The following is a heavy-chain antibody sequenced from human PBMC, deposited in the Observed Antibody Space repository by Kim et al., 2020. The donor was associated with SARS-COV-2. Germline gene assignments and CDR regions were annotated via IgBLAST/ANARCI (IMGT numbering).Heavy chain of an antibody. CDR2: INTNTGNP. D-gene: IGHD6-13*01. J-gene: IGHJ6*02. CDR1: GYTFTSYA. Sequence: ASVKVSCKASGYTFTSYAMNWVRQAPGQGLEWMGWINTNTGNPTYAQGFTGRFVFSWDTSVSTAYLQISSLKAEDTAVYYCARDLAAGTYYYYYGMDVWGQGTTVTVSS. V-gene: IGHV7-4-1*02. CDR3: ARDLAAGTYYYYYGMDV.